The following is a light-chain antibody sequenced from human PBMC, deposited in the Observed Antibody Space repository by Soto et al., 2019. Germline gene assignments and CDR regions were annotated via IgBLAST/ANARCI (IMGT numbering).Light chain of an antibody. J-gene: IGLJ2*01. V-gene: IGLV2-14*01. CDR1: TSDVGGYNH. Sequence: QSALIQPASVSGSPGQSITISCTGTTSDVGGYNHVSWFQQHPGKVPKLMIYDVNNRPSGVSNRFSGSKSGNTASLTISGLQAEDEADYYCSSYTNTNTLLFGGGTKLTVL. CDR2: DVN. CDR3: SSYTNTNTLL.